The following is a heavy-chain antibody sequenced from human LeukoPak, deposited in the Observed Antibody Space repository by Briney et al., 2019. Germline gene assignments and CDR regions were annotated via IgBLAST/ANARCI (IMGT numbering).Heavy chain of an antibody. V-gene: IGHV3-21*01. J-gene: IGHJ5*02. D-gene: IGHD6-19*01. CDR3: ASQKKIERYSSGWYSYTPYWFDP. Sequence: GGSLRLSCAASGFTFSSYSMNWVRQAPGKGLEWVSSISSSSSYIYYADSVKGRFTISRDNAKNSLYLQMNSLRAEDTAVYYCASQKKIERYSSGWYSYTPYWFDPWGQGTLVTVSS. CDR2: ISSSSSYI. CDR1: GFTFSSYS.